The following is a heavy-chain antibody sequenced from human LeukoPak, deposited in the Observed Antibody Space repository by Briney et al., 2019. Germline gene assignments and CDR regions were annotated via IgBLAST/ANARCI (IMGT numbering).Heavy chain of an antibody. J-gene: IGHJ6*02. Sequence: SVKVSCKASGGTFSSYAISWVRQAPGQGLEWMGGIIPIFGTANYAQKFQGRVTMTRDTSTSTVYMELSSLRSEDTAVYYCARGFPVTNSYYYYGMDVWGQGTTVTVSS. CDR3: ARGFPVTNSYYYYGMDV. CDR2: IIPIFGTA. CDR1: GGTFSSYA. V-gene: IGHV1-69*05. D-gene: IGHD4-17*01.